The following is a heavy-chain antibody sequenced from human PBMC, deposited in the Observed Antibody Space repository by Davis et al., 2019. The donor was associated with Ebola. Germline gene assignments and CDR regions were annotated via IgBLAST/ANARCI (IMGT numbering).Heavy chain of an antibody. CDR3: ARGSSYCSSTSCYPWFDP. J-gene: IGHJ5*02. Sequence: MPGGSLRLSWAVYGGSFSGYYWSWIRQPPGKGLEWIGEINHSGSTNYNPSLKSRVTISVDTSKNQFSLKLSSVTAADTAVYYCARGSSYCSSTSCYPWFDPWGQGTLVTVSS. CDR2: INHSGST. V-gene: IGHV4-34*01. CDR1: GGSFSGYY. D-gene: IGHD2-2*01.